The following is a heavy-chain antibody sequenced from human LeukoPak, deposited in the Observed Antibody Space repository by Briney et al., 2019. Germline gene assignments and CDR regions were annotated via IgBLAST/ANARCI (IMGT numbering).Heavy chain of an antibody. V-gene: IGHV4-39*06. J-gene: IGHJ4*02. CDR2: ICYSGST. Sequence: SATLSLTFTVSGGSISISSYYWGWVRQPPGKGLEWIGSICYSGSTYYNPSLKSRVTISVDTSKNQFPLRLSSVTAADTAVYYCAREEDRSGDWGQGTLVTVTS. CDR3: AREEDRSGD. D-gene: IGHD3-22*01. CDR1: GGSISISSYY.